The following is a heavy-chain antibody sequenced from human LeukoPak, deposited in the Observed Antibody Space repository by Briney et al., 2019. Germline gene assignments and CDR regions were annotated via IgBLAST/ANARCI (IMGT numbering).Heavy chain of an antibody. CDR3: AKDQGVTTPYFDY. CDR2: ITNSGGST. D-gene: IGHD4-17*01. V-gene: IGHV3-23*01. J-gene: IGHJ4*02. Sequence: GGSLRLSCAGSGFTFSSYAMSWVRQAPGKGLEWVSTITNSGGSTYYADSVKGRFTISRDNSKNTLYLQMNSLRVEDTAVYYCAKDQGVTTPYFDYWGQGTQVTVSS. CDR1: GFTFSSYA.